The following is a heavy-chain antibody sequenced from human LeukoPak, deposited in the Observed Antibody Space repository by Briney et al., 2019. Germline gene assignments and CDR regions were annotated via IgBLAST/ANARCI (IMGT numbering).Heavy chain of an antibody. CDR2: IYTSGST. D-gene: IGHD3-3*01. J-gene: IGHJ4*02. Sequence: SQTLSLTCTVSGGSISSGSYYWRWLRQPAGRGLEWIGRIYTSGSTNYNPSLKSRVTISVDTSKNQFSLKLSSVTAADTAVYYCARGYYDFWSAVGFDYWGQGTLVTVSS. V-gene: IGHV4-61*02. CDR1: GGSISSGSYY. CDR3: ARGYYDFWSAVGFDY.